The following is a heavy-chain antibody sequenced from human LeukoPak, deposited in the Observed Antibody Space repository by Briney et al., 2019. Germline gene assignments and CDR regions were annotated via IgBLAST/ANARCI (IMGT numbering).Heavy chain of an antibody. Sequence: SETLSLTCTVSGGSISSSSYYWGWIRQPPGKGLEWIGSIYYSGSTYYNPSLKSRVTISVDTSKNQFSLKLSSVTAADTAVYYCARDQDYYGSGAYYMDVWGKGTTVTVSS. J-gene: IGHJ6*03. D-gene: IGHD3-10*01. V-gene: IGHV4-39*01. CDR3: ARDQDYYGSGAYYMDV. CDR1: GGSISSSSYY. CDR2: IYYSGST.